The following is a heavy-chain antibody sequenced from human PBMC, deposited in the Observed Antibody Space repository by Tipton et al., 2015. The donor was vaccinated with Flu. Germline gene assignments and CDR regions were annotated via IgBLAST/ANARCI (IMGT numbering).Heavy chain of an antibody. CDR2: ISSFGTTI. CDR1: GFAFDNYE. V-gene: IGHV3-48*03. D-gene: IGHD7-27*01. CDR3: ATLTADDY. J-gene: IGHJ4*02. Sequence: GSLRLSCAASGFAFDNYEMNWVRQAPGKGLEWLSYISSFGTTISYADSVKGRFTISRDNAKNSLLLQLSSLRAEDTAVYYCATLTADDYWGQGNLVTVSS.